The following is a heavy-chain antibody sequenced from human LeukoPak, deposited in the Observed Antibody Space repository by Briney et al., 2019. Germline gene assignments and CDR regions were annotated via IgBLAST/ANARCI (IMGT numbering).Heavy chain of an antibody. CDR2: ISSSSSYI. D-gene: IGHD6-19*01. CDR3: ARASTVAAPFDF. Sequence: GGSLRLSCAASGFTFDDYGMNWVRQAPGKGLEWVSSISSSSSYIYYTDSVKGRFTISRDNAKNSLYLQMNSLRAEDTAVYYCARASTVAAPFDFWGQGTLVTVSS. CDR1: GFTFDDYG. V-gene: IGHV3-21*01. J-gene: IGHJ4*02.